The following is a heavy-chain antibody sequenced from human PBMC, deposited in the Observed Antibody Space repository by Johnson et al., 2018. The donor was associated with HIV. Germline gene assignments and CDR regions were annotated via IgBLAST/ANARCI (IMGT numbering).Heavy chain of an antibody. D-gene: IGHD3-22*01. V-gene: IGHV3-11*01. CDR3: ARDSSGYSGFDI. CDR1: GFTFSDYY. CDR2: ISSSGSSR. J-gene: IGHJ3*02. Sequence: QVQLVESGGGLVQPGGSLRLSCAASGFTFSDYYMSWIRQAPGKGLEWVSYISSSGSSRYYADSVKGRFTVSRANAKNSLYLQTNSLRADDTAVYYCARDSSGYSGFDIWGQGTMVTVSS.